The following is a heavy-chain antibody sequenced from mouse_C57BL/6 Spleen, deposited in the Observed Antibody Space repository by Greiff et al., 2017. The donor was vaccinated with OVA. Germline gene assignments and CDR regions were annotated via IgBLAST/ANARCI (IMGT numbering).Heavy chain of an antibody. D-gene: IGHD4-1*01. V-gene: IGHV5-17*01. CDR2: ISSGSSTI. CDR1: GFTFSDYG. J-gene: IGHJ2*01. Sequence: DVKLVESGGGLVKPGGSLKLSCAASGFTFSDYGMHWVRQAPEKGLEWVAYISSGSSTIYYADTVKGRCTISRDNAKNTLFLQMTSLRSEDTARYYCAREDWDLFDYWGKGTTLTVSS. CDR3: AREDWDLFDY.